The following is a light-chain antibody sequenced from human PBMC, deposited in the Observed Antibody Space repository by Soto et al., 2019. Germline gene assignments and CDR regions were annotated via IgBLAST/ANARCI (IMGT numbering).Light chain of an antibody. V-gene: IGKV1-39*01. Sequence: DIQMTQSPSSLSASVGDRVTMTCRASHNSGGLLNWYQQKGGNAPKLLIYGTSNLASGVPLRFRGGGSGTDFTLTISSLQPEDFATYYCQQSFNTPLTFGQGTKVDIK. CDR1: HNSGGL. CDR3: QQSFNTPLT. J-gene: IGKJ1*01. CDR2: GTS.